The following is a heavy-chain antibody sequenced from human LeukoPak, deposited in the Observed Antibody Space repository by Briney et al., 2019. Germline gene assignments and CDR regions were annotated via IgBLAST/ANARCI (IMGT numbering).Heavy chain of an antibody. J-gene: IGHJ6*03. CDR3: ARALMVRGVIITYEDYHYYMDV. CDR1: GFTVSSNY. CDR2: IYSGGST. V-gene: IGHV3-66*02. Sequence: GGSLRLSCAASGFTVSSNYMSWVRQAPGKGLEWVSVIYSGGSTYYADSVKGRFTISRDNSKNTLYLQMNSLRAEDTAVYYCARALMVRGVIITYEDYHYYMDVWGKGTTVTVSS. D-gene: IGHD3-10*01.